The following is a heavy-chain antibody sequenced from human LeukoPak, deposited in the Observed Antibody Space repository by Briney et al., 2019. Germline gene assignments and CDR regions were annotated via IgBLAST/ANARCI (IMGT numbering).Heavy chain of an antibody. J-gene: IGHJ4*02. CDR3: ARDLSGVTGYTYGRGIDY. CDR1: GFTFSSHR. D-gene: IGHD5-18*01. V-gene: IGHV3-7*01. CDR2: IKKDGSEK. Sequence: GGSLRLFCAASGFTFSSHRMSWVRQAPGKGLEWVANIKKDGSEKYYVDSVKGRFTISRDNAKTSLYLQMNSLRAEDTAVYYCARDLSGVTGYTYGRGIDYWGQGTLVTVSS.